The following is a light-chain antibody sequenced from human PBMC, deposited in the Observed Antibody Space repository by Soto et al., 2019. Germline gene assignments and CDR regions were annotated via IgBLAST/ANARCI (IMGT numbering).Light chain of an antibody. J-gene: IGLJ2*01. CDR2: GDT. CDR3: QSYDSSLSGHVV. Sequence: QLVLTQPPSVSGAPGQRVTISCTGSSSNIGAGYDVHWYQHLPGTGPKLLIYGDTNRPSGVPDRFSGSKSGTSASLAITGLQSEDEDDYYCQSYDSSLSGHVVFGGGTQLTVL. CDR1: SSNIGAGYD. V-gene: IGLV1-40*01.